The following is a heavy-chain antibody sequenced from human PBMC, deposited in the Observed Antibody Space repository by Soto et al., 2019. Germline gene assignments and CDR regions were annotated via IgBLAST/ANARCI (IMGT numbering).Heavy chain of an antibody. CDR2: IYYSGST. CDR3: ARHAGSLWFGELLISRGLNWFDP. Sequence: QLQLQESGPGLVKPSETLSLTCTVSGGSISSSSYYWGWIRQPPGKGLEWIGSIYYSGSTYYNPSLKSRVTISVDTSKNQFSLKLSSVTAADTAVYYCARHAGSLWFGELLISRGLNWFDPWGQGTLVTVSS. D-gene: IGHD3-10*01. V-gene: IGHV4-39*01. J-gene: IGHJ5*02. CDR1: GGSISSSSYY.